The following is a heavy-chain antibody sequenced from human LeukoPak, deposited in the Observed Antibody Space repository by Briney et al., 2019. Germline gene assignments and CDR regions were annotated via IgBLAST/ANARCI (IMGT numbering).Heavy chain of an antibody. J-gene: IGHJ4*02. CDR2: ISGSGGST. V-gene: IGHV3-23*01. Sequence: PGGSLRLSCAASGFTFSSYAMSWVRQAPGKGLEWVSAISGSGGSTYYADSVKGRFTISRDNSKNTLYLQMNSLRAEDTAVYYCAKGLSIVVVPAAIGYCFDYWGQGTLVTVSS. D-gene: IGHD2-2*02. CDR3: AKGLSIVVVPAAIGYCFDY. CDR1: GFTFSSYA.